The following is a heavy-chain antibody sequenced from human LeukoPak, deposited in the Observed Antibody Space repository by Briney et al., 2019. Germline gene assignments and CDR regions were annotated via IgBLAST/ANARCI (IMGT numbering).Heavy chain of an antibody. V-gene: IGHV4-59*01. CDR2: IYYSGST. CDR3: ARGLGYDSSGYYPHFDY. CDR1: GGSFSSYY. D-gene: IGHD3-22*01. J-gene: IGHJ4*02. Sequence: PSETLSLTCTVSGGSFSSYYWSWIRQPPGKGLEWIGYIYYSGSTNYNPSLKSRVTISVDTSKNQFSLKLSSVTAADTAVYYCARGLGYDSSGYYPHFDYWGQGTLVTVSS.